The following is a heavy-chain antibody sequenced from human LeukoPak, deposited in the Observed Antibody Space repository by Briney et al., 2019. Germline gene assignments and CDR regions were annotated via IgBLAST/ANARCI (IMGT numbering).Heavy chain of an antibody. CDR3: ARNNGMDV. CDR1: GFALSSHW. CDR2: VNRDGSET. J-gene: IGHJ6*02. Sequence: GGSLRLSSAASGFALSSHWMTWVRQVPGRGPEWVANVNRDGSETYYLDSVKGRFTISKDNAKNSLYLQMNSLRAEDTALYHCARNNGMDVWGQGTTVIVSS. V-gene: IGHV3-7*03.